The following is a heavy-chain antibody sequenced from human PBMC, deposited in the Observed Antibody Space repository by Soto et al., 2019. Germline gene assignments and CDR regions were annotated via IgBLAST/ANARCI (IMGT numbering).Heavy chain of an antibody. CDR3: AREGNSYSGMDV. CDR1: GYTFTSHY. CDR2: IKLSGGST. Sequence: QVQLMQSGAEVKKPGASVRVSCMASGYTFTSHYMHWVRQAPGQGLEWLGVIKLSGGSTTYAQRFQGRVTMTRDTSTSTVYMELSSLRSEDTAVYHCAREGNSYSGMDVWGQGTTVTVS. J-gene: IGHJ6*02. V-gene: IGHV1-46*01.